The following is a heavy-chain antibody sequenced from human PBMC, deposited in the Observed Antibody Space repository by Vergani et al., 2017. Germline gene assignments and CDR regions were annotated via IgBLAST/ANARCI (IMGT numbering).Heavy chain of an antibody. D-gene: IGHD3-22*01. CDR1: GGSISSYY. CDR3: ARADYYDSSGKFDY. CDR2: IYTSGST. V-gene: IGHV4-4*07. Sequence: QVQLQESGPGLVKPSETLSLTCTVSGGSISSYYWSWIRQPPGKGLEWIGRIYTSGSTNYNPSLKSRVTISVDTSKNQFSLKLSSVTAADTAVYYCARADYYDSSGKFDYWGQGTLVTVSS. J-gene: IGHJ4*02.